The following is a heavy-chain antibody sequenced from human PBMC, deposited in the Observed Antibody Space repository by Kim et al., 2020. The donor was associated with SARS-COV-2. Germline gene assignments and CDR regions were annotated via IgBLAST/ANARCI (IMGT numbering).Heavy chain of an antibody. CDR1: GFTFSDYA. V-gene: IGHV3-23*01. CDR2: ISGYSGNT. Sequence: GGSLRLSCAAYGFTFSDYAMTWVRQAPGKGLEWVSAISGYSGNTYYADSVKGRFTVSRDNSNNSLYLQMSSLRAEDTAVYYCARDSGFSTSWTDYWGQGTLVTVSS. CDR3: ARDSGFSTSWTDY. J-gene: IGHJ4*02. D-gene: IGHD6-13*01.